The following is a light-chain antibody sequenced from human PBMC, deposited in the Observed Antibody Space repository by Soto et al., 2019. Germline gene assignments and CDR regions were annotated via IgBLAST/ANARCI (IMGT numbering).Light chain of an antibody. CDR1: QNLGTLY. J-gene: IGKJ1*01. CDR2: SAS. Sequence: TQSPGTLSLSPGERGTLSCRASQNLGTLYLAWFQQKSGQAPRLLIYSASRRATGIPDRFTGSGSGTDFTLTISRLEPEDFAVYYCQQYGSSPWTFGQGTKV. V-gene: IGKV3-20*01. CDR3: QQYGSSPWT.